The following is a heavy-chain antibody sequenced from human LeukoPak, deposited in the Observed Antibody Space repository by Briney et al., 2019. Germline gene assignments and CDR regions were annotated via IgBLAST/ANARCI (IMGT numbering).Heavy chain of an antibody. Sequence: PSETLSLTCAGYGGSFSGYYWSWIRQPPGKGLEWIGEINHSGSTNYNPSLKSRVTISVDTSKNQFSLKLSSVTAADTAVYYCARGIKTVTIFGVVIIPHSWFDPWGQGTLVTVSS. CDR2: INHSGST. D-gene: IGHD3-3*01. V-gene: IGHV4-34*01. CDR1: GGSFSGYY. CDR3: ARGIKTVTIFGVVIIPHSWFDP. J-gene: IGHJ5*02.